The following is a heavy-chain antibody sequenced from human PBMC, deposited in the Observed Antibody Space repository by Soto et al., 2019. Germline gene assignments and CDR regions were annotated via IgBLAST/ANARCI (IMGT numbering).Heavy chain of an antibody. CDR3: WRQGFRALHGLVDV. CDR2: IYYSGST. D-gene: IGHD1-26*01. J-gene: IGHJ6*02. CDR1: GGSISSGSYY. V-gene: IGHV4-39*01. Sequence: SETLSLTCTVSGGSISSGSYYWGWIRQPPGKGLEWIASIYYSGSTYYNPSLKSRVTIFVDTSKNQFSLKLSSVTAADTALYYCWRQGFRALHGLVDVWGQRTTVTVSS.